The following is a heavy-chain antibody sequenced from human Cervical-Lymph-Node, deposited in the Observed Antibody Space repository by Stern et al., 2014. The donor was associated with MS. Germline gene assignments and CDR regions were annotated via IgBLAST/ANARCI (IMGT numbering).Heavy chain of an antibody. CDR3: TRDKYSGYDLGGYFDV. CDR1: GFTFNDHA. J-gene: IGHJ4*02. CDR2: ISWDSGSI. Sequence: VQLVQSGGGLVQPGRSLTLSCAASGFTFNDHAMHWVRQVPGMGLAWGSGISWDSGSIGYADSVQGRFTISRDNGKNSLDLRMSRLRAEDTAVYYCTRDKYSGYDLGGYFDVWGQGILVTVSS. D-gene: IGHD5-12*01. V-gene: IGHV3-9*01.